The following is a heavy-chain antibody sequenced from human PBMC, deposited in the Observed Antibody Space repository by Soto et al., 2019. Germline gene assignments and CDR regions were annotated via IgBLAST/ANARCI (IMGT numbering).Heavy chain of an antibody. D-gene: IGHD3-10*01. CDR3: AKDAMVRGVIIHIDY. Sequence: GGSLRLSCAASGFTFSSYGMHWVRQAPGKGLEWVAVISYDGSNKYYADSVKGRFTISRDNSKNTLYLQMNSLRAEDTAVYYCAKDAMVRGVIIHIDYWGQGTLVTVSS. V-gene: IGHV3-30*18. J-gene: IGHJ4*02. CDR1: GFTFSSYG. CDR2: ISYDGSNK.